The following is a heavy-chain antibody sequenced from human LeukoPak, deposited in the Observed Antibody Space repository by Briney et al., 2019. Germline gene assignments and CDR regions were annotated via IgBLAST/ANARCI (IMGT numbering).Heavy chain of an antibody. Sequence: GGSLRLSCAASGFNFITAAMSWVRQAPGKGLEWVSGSGSGGSTYYADSVKGRFTISRDKSKNTVYLQMNSLRAEDTAVYYCAKDRLPYYYGSGSYYTFPDAFDIWGQGTMVTVSS. D-gene: IGHD3-10*01. CDR1: GFNFITAA. J-gene: IGHJ3*02. V-gene: IGHV3-23*01. CDR2: SGSGGST. CDR3: AKDRLPYYYGSGSYYTFPDAFDI.